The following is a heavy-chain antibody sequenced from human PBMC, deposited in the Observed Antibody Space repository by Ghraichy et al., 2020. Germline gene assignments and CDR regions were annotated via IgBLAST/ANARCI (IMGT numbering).Heavy chain of an antibody. D-gene: IGHD3-22*01. CDR1: GGSISSSSYY. CDR2: IYYRGST. Sequence: SETLSLTCTVSGGSISSSSYYWGWIRQPPGKGLEGIGSIYYRGSTYYNPSLKSRVTISVDTSKNQFSLKLSAVTAADTVVYYCASTTIDYESSGYCGNDNWGQGTLVIVSS. J-gene: IGHJ4*02. V-gene: IGHV4-39*01. CDR3: ASTTIDYESSGYCGNDN.